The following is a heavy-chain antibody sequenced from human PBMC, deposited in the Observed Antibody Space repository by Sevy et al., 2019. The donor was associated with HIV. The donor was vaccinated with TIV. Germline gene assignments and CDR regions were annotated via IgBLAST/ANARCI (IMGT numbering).Heavy chain of an antibody. Sequence: SENLSLTCAVYGGSFSGYYWSWIRQPPGKGLEWIGEINHSGSTNYNPSLKSRVTISVDTSKNQFSLKLSSVTAADTAVYYCARRGSCSSSNPHFDYWGQGTLVTVSS. J-gene: IGHJ4*02. CDR2: INHSGST. D-gene: IGHD3-16*01. V-gene: IGHV4-34*01. CDR3: ARRGSCSSSNPHFDY. CDR1: GGSFSGYY.